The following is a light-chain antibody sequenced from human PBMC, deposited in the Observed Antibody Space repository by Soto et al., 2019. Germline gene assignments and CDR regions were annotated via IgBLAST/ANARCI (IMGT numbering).Light chain of an antibody. CDR2: GAS. CDR1: QSVSSSY. V-gene: IGKV3-20*01. J-gene: IGKJ4*01. CDR3: QQYGSSPLT. Sequence: EILLTQSPGTLSLSPGGRATLSCRASQSVSSSYLAWYQQKPGQAPRLLIYGASSRATGIPDRFSGSGSGTDFTLTIIRLEPEDFAVYYCQQYGSSPLTFGGGTKVDIK.